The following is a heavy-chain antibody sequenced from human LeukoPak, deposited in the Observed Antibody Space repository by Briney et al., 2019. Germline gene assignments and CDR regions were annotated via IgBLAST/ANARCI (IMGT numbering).Heavy chain of an antibody. D-gene: IGHD3-22*01. J-gene: IGHJ4*02. Sequence: GGSLRLSCAASGFTFSSYGMHWVRQAPGKGLEWVSYISSSGSTIYYADSVKGRFTISRDNAKNSLYLQMSSLRAEDTAVYYCARDHYYYDSSGGGDYFDYWGQGTLVTVSS. CDR3: ARDHYYYDSSGGGDYFDY. V-gene: IGHV3-48*04. CDR1: GFTFSSYG. CDR2: ISSSGSTI.